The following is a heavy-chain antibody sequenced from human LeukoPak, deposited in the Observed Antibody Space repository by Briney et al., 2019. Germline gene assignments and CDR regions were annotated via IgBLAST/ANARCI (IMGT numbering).Heavy chain of an antibody. Sequence: SETLSLTWAVYGGSFSGYYWSWIRQPAGKGLEWIGRIYTSGSTNYNPSLKSRVTMSVDTSKNQFSLKLSSVTAADTAVYYCARDSTPDFWSGYFDYWGQGTLVTVSS. CDR3: ARDSTPDFWSGYFDY. CDR2: IYTSGST. D-gene: IGHD3-3*01. V-gene: IGHV4-4*07. CDR1: GGSFSGYY. J-gene: IGHJ4*02.